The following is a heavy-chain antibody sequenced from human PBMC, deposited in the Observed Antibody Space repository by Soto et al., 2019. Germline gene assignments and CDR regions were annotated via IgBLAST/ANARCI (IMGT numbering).Heavy chain of an antibody. CDR3: AKYTTITTGFDY. Sequence: GGSLRLSCAASGFTFSSYAMSWVRQAPGKGLEWVSAFSGSGGSTYYADSVKGRFTISRDNSKNTLYLQMNSLRAEDTAVYYCAKYTTITTGFDYWGQGTLVTVSS. CDR2: FSGSGGST. V-gene: IGHV3-23*01. D-gene: IGHD3-22*01. J-gene: IGHJ4*02. CDR1: GFTFSSYA.